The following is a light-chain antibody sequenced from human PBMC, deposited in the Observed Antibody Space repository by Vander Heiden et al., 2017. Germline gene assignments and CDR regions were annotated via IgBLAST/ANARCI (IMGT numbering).Light chain of an antibody. CDR2: WAS. J-gene: IGKJ1*01. Sequence: DIVLKQSPDSLAVSLGERATINCKSSQSVLSSFNRKNHLAWFRQKPRQPPELLIDWASTRESGVPDRFSGSGSGTDFTLTISNMQAEDVAVYYCEQHSTKTFGQGTKVEIK. CDR1: QSVLSSFNRKNH. V-gene: IGKV4-1*01. CDR3: EQHSTKT.